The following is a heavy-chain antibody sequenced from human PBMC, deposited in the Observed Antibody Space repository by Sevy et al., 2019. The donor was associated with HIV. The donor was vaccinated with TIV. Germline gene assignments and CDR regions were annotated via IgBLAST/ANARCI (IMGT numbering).Heavy chain of an antibody. J-gene: IGHJ4*02. D-gene: IGHD3-22*01. CDR3: ARLGETDYYDSSGYYPAGFDY. V-gene: IGHV4-59*01. CDR2: IYYSGST. Sequence: SETLSLTCTVSGGSISSYYWSWIRQPPGKGLEWIGYIYYSGSTNYNPSLKSRVTISVDTSKNQFSLKLSSVTAADTAVYYCARLGETDYYDSSGYYPAGFDYWGQGTLVTVSS. CDR1: GGSISSYY.